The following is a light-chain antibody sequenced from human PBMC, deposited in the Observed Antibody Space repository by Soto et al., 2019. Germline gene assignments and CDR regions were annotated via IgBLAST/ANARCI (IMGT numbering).Light chain of an antibody. V-gene: IGLV1-44*01. J-gene: IGLJ3*02. Sequence: QSVLTQPPSASGTPGQRVTISCSGSRSNIGSNTVSWYQQFPGTAPKLLIYSNNQRPSGVPDRFSGSKSGTSASLAISGLQSEDEADYYCASWDDSLNGWVFGGGTKLTVL. CDR1: RSNIGSNT. CDR2: SNN. CDR3: ASWDDSLNGWV.